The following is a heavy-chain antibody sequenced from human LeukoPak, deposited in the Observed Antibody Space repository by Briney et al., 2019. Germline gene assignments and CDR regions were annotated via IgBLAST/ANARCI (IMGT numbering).Heavy chain of an antibody. V-gene: IGHV4-34*01. Sequence: SESLSLPCAVYGGSFSGYYRSCKRQPPGKGLEWIGEINHSGSTNYNPSLKSRVTISVDTSKNQFSRKLSSVTAADTAVYYCARDSPSGSYDYWGQGTLVTVSS. CDR2: INHSGST. D-gene: IGHD1-26*01. CDR3: ARDSPSGSYDY. CDR1: GGSFSGYY. J-gene: IGHJ4*02.